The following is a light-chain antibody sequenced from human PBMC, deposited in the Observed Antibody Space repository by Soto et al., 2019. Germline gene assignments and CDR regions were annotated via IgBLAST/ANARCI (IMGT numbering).Light chain of an antibody. Sequence: DIVMTQTPLSSPVTLGQPASISCRSSQSLVHSDGKTYLSWLQQRPGQPPRLLIYKISNRLSGVPDRFSGSGAGTDFTLRISRVEAEDVGVYYCMQATQFRTFGQGTKVEIK. CDR1: QSLVHSDGKTY. CDR2: KIS. J-gene: IGKJ1*01. CDR3: MQATQFRT. V-gene: IGKV2-24*01.